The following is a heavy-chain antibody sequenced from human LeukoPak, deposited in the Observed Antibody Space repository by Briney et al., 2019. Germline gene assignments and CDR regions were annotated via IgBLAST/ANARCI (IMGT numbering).Heavy chain of an antibody. CDR3: VWSGLNWFDT. CDR1: GFTLSSYL. D-gene: IGHD3-3*01. J-gene: IGHJ5*02. CDR2: IKGKTDSGTT. V-gene: IGHV3-15*01. Sequence: PGGSLRLSCAASGFTLSSYLMHWVRQAPGKGLEWVGRIKGKTDSGTTDYAAPVKGRFTISRDDSKNTMYLQMNSLRTEDTAVYFCVWSGLNWFDTWGQGKPVTVSS.